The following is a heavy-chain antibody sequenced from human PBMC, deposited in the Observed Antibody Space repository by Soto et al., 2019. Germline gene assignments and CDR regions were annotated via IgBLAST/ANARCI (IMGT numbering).Heavy chain of an antibody. V-gene: IGHV1-24*01. CDR1: GYTLTELS. J-gene: IGHJ4*02. CDR2: FDPEDGET. Sequence: GASVKVSCKVSGYTLTELSMHWVRQAPGKGLEWMGGFDPEDGETIYAQKFQGRVTMTEDTSTDTAYMELSSLRSEDTAVYYCATSIGRFLEWLLYDYWGQGTLVTVSS. CDR3: ATSIGRFLEWLLYDY. D-gene: IGHD3-3*01.